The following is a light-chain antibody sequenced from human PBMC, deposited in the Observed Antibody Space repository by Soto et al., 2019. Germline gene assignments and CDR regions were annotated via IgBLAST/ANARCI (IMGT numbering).Light chain of an antibody. CDR2: KFS. V-gene: IGKV2-30*01. J-gene: IGKJ2*01. Sequence: DVVMNPSPLSLSVTLGQPASISCSSSQSPVTSDGNTYLNWVLQRPGQFPRSLIYKFSDRDSGVPDRFSGSGSGTDFTLKISRVEAADVGVYYCMQGSRLPYTFGQGTKLDI. CDR3: MQGSRLPYT. CDR1: QSPVTSDGNTY.